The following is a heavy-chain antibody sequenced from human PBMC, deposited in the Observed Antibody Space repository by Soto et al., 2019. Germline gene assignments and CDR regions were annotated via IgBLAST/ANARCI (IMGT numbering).Heavy chain of an antibody. Sequence: QVQLVESGGGVVQPGRSLRLSCAASGFTFSTYGMHWVRQAPGKGLEWVALIWSDGTNKYYADSVKGRFTISRDNSKKTLYLQMHRLRAEDTAVYYCVRVFDTYYFDLWGQGNMVTVSS. CDR1: GFTFSTYG. CDR2: IWSDGTNK. V-gene: IGHV3-33*01. D-gene: IGHD3-9*01. CDR3: VRVFDTYYFDL. J-gene: IGHJ4*02.